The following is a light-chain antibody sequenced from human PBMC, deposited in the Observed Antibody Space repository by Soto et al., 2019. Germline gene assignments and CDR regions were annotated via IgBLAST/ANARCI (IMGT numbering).Light chain of an antibody. Sequence: DIVMTQSPDSLAVSLGERATINCKSSQSVLYSSNSKNYLAWYQQKPGQPPKLLIYRASTRESGVPDRFSGSGSGTDFTLTISSLQAEDVAVYYCQQYYRTLPTFGQGTKVEIK. CDR2: RAS. J-gene: IGKJ1*01. CDR3: QQYYRTLPT. V-gene: IGKV4-1*01. CDR1: QSVLYSSNSKNY.